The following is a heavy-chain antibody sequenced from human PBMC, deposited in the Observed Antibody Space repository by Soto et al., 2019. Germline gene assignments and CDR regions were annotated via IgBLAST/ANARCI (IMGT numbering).Heavy chain of an antibody. CDR1: GFTFSSYW. CDR3: ARDFVGVTRGYDLDDDY. V-gene: IGHV3-7*04. D-gene: IGHD5-12*01. CDR2: IKQDGSEK. J-gene: IGHJ4*02. Sequence: HPGGSLRLSCAASGFTFSSYWMSWVRQAPGKGLEWVANIKQDGSEKYYVDSVKGRFTISRDNAKNSLYLQMNSLRAEDTAVYYCARDFVGVTRGYDLDDDYWGQGTLVTVSS.